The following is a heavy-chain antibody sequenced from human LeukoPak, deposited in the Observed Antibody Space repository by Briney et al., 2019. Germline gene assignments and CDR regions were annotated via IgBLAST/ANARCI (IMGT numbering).Heavy chain of an antibody. D-gene: IGHD4/OR15-4a*01. CDR2: ISGSGDYT. CDR1: GFNFKYYA. J-gene: IGHJ2*01. V-gene: IGHV3-23*01. CDR3: AKGQDANYLPLDL. Sequence: GESLRLSCAASGFNFKYYAMTWVRQAPGKGLEWVSSISGSGDYTYYADSVKGRFTISRDNSKDTLYLQVNSLRAEDMAVFYCAKGQDANYLPLDLWGRGTLVTVSS.